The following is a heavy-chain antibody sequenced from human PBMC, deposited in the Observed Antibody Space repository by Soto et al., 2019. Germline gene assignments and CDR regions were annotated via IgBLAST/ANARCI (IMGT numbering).Heavy chain of an antibody. CDR2: ISYDGSNK. Sequence: QVQLVESGGGVVQPGRSLRLSCAASGFTFSSYAMHWVRQAPGKGLEWVAVISYDGSNKYYADTVKGRFTISRDNAKNTLYLKMNNRRDEHTAVYYCERDRQWLAPIDYWGQGTLVTVSS. D-gene: IGHD6-19*01. CDR1: GFTFSSYA. J-gene: IGHJ4*02. V-gene: IGHV3-30-3*01. CDR3: ERDRQWLAPIDY.